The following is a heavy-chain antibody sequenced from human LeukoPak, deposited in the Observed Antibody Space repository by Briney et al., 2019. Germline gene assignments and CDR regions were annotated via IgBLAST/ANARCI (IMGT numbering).Heavy chain of an antibody. CDR2: ISAYIGNT. V-gene: IGHV1-18*01. J-gene: IGHJ6*03. Sequence: ASLKLSCKASGYTFTSYGISWVPQAPGHGGEWMGWISAYIGNTNYAQKLQGRVTMTTDTSTSTAYMELRSLRSDDTAVYYCARVWDYGGNWGPYYYYYYYMDVWGKGTTVTVSS. CDR1: GYTFTSYG. D-gene: IGHD4-23*01. CDR3: ARVWDYGGNWGPYYYYYYYMDV.